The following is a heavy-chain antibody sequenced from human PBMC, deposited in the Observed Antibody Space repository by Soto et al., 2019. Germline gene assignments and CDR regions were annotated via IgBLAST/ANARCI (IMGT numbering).Heavy chain of an antibody. D-gene: IGHD1-26*01. Sequence: QLQLQESGPGLVKPSETLSLTCTVSGGSISSSSYYWGWIRQPPGKGLEWIGTIYHSGSTYYKPSLKSRAPLLVDPDNNTFSFKLNSVTATDTAISYCSMEMGGSIDYWGQGTPVTVSS. CDR1: GGSISSSSYY. J-gene: IGHJ4*02. V-gene: IGHV4-39*01. CDR2: IYHSGST. CDR3: SMEMGGSIDY.